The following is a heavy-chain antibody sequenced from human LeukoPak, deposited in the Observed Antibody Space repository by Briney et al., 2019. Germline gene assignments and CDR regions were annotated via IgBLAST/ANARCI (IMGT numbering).Heavy chain of an antibody. CDR3: ARNTAMVFFWFDY. CDR2: IIPIFGTA. V-gene: IGHV1-69*06. Sequence: SVKVSCKASGGTFSSYAISWVRQAPGQGLEWMGGIIPIFGTANYAQKFQGRVTITADKSTSTAYMELSSLRSEDTAVYYCARNTAMVFFWFDYWGQGTLVTVSS. CDR1: GGTFSSYA. D-gene: IGHD5-18*01. J-gene: IGHJ4*02.